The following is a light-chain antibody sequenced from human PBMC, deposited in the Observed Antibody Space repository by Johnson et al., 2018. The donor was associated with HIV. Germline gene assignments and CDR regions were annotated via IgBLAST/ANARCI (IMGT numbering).Light chain of an antibody. CDR2: ENT. Sequence: QSVLKQPPSVSAAPGQKVTISCSGSSSNIGNNYVSWYRQLPGTAPKLLIYENTQRPSGIPDRFSGSKSGTSATLGITGLQTGDEADYYCATWERSLSAVGVFGTGTKVTVL. CDR1: SSNIGNNY. V-gene: IGLV1-51*02. J-gene: IGLJ1*01. CDR3: ATWERSLSAVGV.